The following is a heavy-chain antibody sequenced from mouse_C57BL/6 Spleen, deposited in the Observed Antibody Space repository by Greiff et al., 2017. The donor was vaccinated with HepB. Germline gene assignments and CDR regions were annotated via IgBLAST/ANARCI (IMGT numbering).Heavy chain of an antibody. J-gene: IGHJ2*01. CDR2: INPSTGGT. V-gene: IGHV1-42*01. CDR3: ARLAQATFDY. Sequence: VQLQQSGPELVKPGASVKISCKASGYSFTGYYMNWVKQSPEKSLEWIGEINPSTGGTTYNQKFKAKATLTVDKSSSTAYMQLKSLTSEDSAVYYCARLAQATFDYWGQGTTLTVSS. CDR1: GYSFTGYY. D-gene: IGHD3-2*02.